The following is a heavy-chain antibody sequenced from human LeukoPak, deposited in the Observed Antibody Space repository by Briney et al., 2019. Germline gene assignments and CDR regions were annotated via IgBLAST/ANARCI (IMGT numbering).Heavy chain of an antibody. D-gene: IGHD3-22*01. Sequence: LRLSCAASGFTFSDYYMSWIRQPPGKGLEWIGYIYHSGSTYYNPSLKSRVTISVDRSKNQFSLKLSSVTAADTAVYYCARASGYYRPHFDYWGQGTLVTVSS. CDR1: GFTFSDYY. J-gene: IGHJ4*02. CDR2: IYHSGST. CDR3: ARASGYYRPHFDY. V-gene: IGHV4-30-2*01.